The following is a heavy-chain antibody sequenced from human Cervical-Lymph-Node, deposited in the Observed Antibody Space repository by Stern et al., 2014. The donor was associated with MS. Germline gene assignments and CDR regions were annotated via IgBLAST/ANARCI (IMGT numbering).Heavy chain of an antibody. CDR1: GFTFSNYG. CDR3: AKKSVGTTGTTTAFDY. CDR2: ISYDADVK. D-gene: IGHD1-1*01. J-gene: IGHJ4*02. Sequence: VQLVESGGGVVQPGTSLRLSCAVSGFTFSNYGMHWVRQGPGKGLELVAVISYDADVKFYADSVKGRFTISRDTPKNTMYLQLNSLKVEDAAVYFCAKKSVGTTGTTTAFDYWGQGTLVTVSS. V-gene: IGHV3-30*18.